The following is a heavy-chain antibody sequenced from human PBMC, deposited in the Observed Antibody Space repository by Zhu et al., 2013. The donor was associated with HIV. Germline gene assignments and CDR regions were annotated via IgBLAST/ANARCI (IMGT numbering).Heavy chain of an antibody. CDR2: VIPVFGTT. D-gene: IGHD4-17*01. Sequence: QVQLLQSGAEVKKPGSSVKVSCKASGGIFSSYAISWVRQTPGEGLEWLGGVIPVFGTTNYHPKFQGRVTITADESTSTAYMDLRSLRSDDTAVYYCARYGRYYSDDNGHMRQLPYYGMDVWAKGPRSSSP. V-gene: IGHV1-69*01. CDR1: GGIFSSYA. CDR3: ARYGRYYSDDNGHMRQLPYYGMDV. J-gene: IGHJ6*02.